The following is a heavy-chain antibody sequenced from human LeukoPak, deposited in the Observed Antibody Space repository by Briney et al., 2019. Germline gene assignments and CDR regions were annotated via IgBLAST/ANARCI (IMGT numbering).Heavy chain of an antibody. CDR2: IQQDGNEK. V-gene: IGHV3-7*01. D-gene: IGHD3-3*01. J-gene: IGHJ5*02. Sequence: PGGSLRLSCAASGFTFSTYWMSWVPQGPGKGLEWVANIQQDGNEKYYVDSVKGRFTISRDNAKNSLYLQMNSLRVEDTAVYYCARGLEWLTRRHTWFDPWGQGTLVTVSS. CDR1: GFTFSTYW. CDR3: ARGLEWLTRRHTWFDP.